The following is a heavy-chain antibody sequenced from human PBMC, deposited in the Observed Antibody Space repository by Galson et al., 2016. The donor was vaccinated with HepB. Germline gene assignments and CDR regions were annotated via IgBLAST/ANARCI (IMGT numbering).Heavy chain of an antibody. CDR1: GASISDSNW. V-gene: IGHV4-4*02. CDR2: IYHTGTS. Sequence: SGTLSRTCAVSGASISDSNWWPWVRQVSVKGLEWLGEIYHTGTSHNNPFLSSRFTLSVDKPRNQFSLNVTSVTAADTAVYYCARASIIPGARMIFDPWGQGTLVTVSS. CDR3: ARASIIPGARMIFDP. J-gene: IGHJ5*02. D-gene: IGHD2-2*01.